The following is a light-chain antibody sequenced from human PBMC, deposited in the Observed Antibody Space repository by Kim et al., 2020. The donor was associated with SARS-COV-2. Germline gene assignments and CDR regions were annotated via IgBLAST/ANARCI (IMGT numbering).Light chain of an antibody. CDR2: WAS. Sequence: ATINCKTSQSVLYSSNNKNYLAWYQQKPGQPPKLLIYWASTRESVVPDLFSGSGSGTDFTLTISSLQAEDVAVYYCQQYYSTPITFGQGTRLEIK. V-gene: IGKV4-1*01. CDR3: QQYYSTPIT. CDR1: QSVLYSSNNKNY. J-gene: IGKJ5*01.